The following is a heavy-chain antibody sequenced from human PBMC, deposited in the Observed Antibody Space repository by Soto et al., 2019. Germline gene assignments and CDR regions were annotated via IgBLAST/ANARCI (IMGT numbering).Heavy chain of an antibody. CDR2: IYPGDSDT. Sequence: PGESLKISCKGSGYSFTTYWIGWVRQMPGKGLEGMAIIYPGDSDTRYSPSFQGQVTISADKSINTTYLQWSSLKASDTAIYYCARQAAAGKYYYAMDVWGQGTTVTVSS. V-gene: IGHV5-51*01. CDR1: GYSFTTYW. D-gene: IGHD6-13*01. CDR3: ARQAAAGKYYYAMDV. J-gene: IGHJ6*02.